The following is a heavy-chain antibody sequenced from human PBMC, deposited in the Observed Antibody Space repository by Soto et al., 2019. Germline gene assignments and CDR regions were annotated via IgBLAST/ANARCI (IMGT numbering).Heavy chain of an antibody. J-gene: IGHJ2*01. CDR1: GFTFSGYA. D-gene: IGHD1-1*01. Sequence: EVQLLESGGGLVQPGGSLRLSCAASGFTFSGYAMSWVRQAPGKGLEWVSTITNGGGGGRYYAESVRGRFTISRDNSKKTLNLQMNSLRAEDTAIYYCAKGRGGQQATWYFDFWGRGTLVTVSS. CDR3: AKGRGGQQATWYFDF. CDR2: ITNGGGGGR. V-gene: IGHV3-23*01.